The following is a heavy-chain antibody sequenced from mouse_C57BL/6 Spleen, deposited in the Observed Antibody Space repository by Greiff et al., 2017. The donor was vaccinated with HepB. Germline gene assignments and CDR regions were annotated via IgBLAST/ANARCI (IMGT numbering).Heavy chain of an antibody. Sequence: EVKLVESGEGLVKPGGSLKLSCAASGFTFSSYAMSWVRQTPEKRLEWVAYISSGGDYIYYADTVKGRFTISRDNARNTLYLQMSSLKSEDTAMYYCTRGGLYYDYDYFDYWGQGTTLTVSS. CDR2: ISSGGDYI. J-gene: IGHJ2*01. V-gene: IGHV5-9-1*02. CDR1: GFTFSSYA. D-gene: IGHD2-4*01. CDR3: TRGGLYYDYDYFDY.